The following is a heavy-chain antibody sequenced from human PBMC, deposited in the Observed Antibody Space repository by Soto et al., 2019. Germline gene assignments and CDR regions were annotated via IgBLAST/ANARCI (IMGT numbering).Heavy chain of an antibody. CDR2: IWYDGSNK. V-gene: IGHV3-33*01. J-gene: IGHJ3*02. Sequence: GESLRLSCAASGFTFSSYGMHWVRQAPGKGLEWVAVIWYDGSNKYYADSVKGRFTISRDNSKNTLYLQMNSLRAEDTAVYYCARDSYAAYGGPDAFDIWGQGTMVTVSS. CDR1: GFTFSSYG. CDR3: ARDSYAAYGGPDAFDI. D-gene: IGHD4-17*01.